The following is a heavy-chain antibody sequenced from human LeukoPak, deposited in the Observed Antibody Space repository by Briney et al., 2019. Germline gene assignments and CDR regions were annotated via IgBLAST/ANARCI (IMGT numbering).Heavy chain of an antibody. V-gene: IGHV1-2*02. J-gene: IGHJ5*02. CDR2: INPNSGGT. Sequence: ASVKVSCKASGYTFTGYYMHWVRQAPGQGLEWMGWINPNSGGTNYAQKFQGRVTMTRDTSISTAYMELSRLRSDNTAVYYCARDRDLRFGELLWWFDPWGQGTLVTVSS. CDR1: GYTFTGYY. CDR3: ARDRDLRFGELLWWFDP. D-gene: IGHD3-10*01.